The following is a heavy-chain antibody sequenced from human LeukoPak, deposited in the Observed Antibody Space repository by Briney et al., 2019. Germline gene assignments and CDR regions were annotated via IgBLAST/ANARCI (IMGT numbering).Heavy chain of an antibody. CDR1: GYTFTSYA. CDR2: MNPNSGNT. Sequence: ASVKVSCKTSGYTFTSYAINWVRQATGQGLEWMGWMNPNSGNTGYAQKFQGRVTITRNTSISTAYMELSSLRSEDTAVYYCARACCTNGVCYSLSDYYFDYWGQGTLVTVSS. J-gene: IGHJ4*02. CDR3: ARACCTNGVCYSLSDYYFDY. V-gene: IGHV1-8*03. D-gene: IGHD2-8*01.